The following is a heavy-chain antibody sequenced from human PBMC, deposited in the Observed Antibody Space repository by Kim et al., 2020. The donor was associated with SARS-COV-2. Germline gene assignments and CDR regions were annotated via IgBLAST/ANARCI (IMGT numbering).Heavy chain of an antibody. D-gene: IGHD6-19*01. CDR3: AREAYPAEQWPDY. J-gene: IGHJ4*02. V-gene: IGHV3-33*01. Sequence: GGSLRLSCAASGFTFSSYGMHWVRQAPGKGLEWVAVIWYDGSNKYYADSVKGRFTISRDNSKNTLYLQMNSLRAEDTAVYYCAREAYPAEQWPDYWGQGTLVTVSS. CDR1: GFTFSSYG. CDR2: IWYDGSNK.